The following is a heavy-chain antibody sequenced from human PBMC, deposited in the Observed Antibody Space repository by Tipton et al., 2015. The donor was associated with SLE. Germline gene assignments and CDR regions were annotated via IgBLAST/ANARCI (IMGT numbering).Heavy chain of an antibody. D-gene: IGHD2-2*01. CDR1: GGSFSGYY. CDR3: AREGQYQGWFDP. J-gene: IGHJ5*02. CDR2: INHSGSS. V-gene: IGHV4-34*01. Sequence: TLSLTCAVYGGSFSGYYWSWIRQPPGKGLEWIAEINHSGSSNYNPSLKSRVTISVDTSKNQFSLTLSSVTAADTAVYYCAREGQYQGWFDPWGQGSLVTVSS.